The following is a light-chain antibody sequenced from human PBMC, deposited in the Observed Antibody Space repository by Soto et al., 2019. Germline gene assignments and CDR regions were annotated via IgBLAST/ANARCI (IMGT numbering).Light chain of an antibody. J-gene: IGKJ4*01. V-gene: IGKV3-20*01. CDR3: QKYNSAPPLT. CDR2: GAS. Sequence: EVVLTQSPGTLSLSPGERATLSCRASQSVTSGHLAWYRQKVGQAPRLLIYGASNRATGIPDRFSASGSGTDFTLTISRLEPEDFATYYCQKYNSAPPLTFGGGTKVEIK. CDR1: QSVTSGH.